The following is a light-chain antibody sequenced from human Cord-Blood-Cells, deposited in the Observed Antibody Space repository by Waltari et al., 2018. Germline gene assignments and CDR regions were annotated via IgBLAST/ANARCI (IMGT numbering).Light chain of an antibody. Sequence: EIVLTQSPGPLSLSPGERATLPCRASQSVSSSYLAWYQQKPGQAPRHLIYGSSSRATGIPDRCSGSGSWTDYTLTISRLEPEDFAVDYCQQYGSSPPYTFGQGTKLEIK. CDR1: QSVSSSY. J-gene: IGKJ2*01. CDR2: GSS. CDR3: QQYGSSPPYT. V-gene: IGKV3-20*01.